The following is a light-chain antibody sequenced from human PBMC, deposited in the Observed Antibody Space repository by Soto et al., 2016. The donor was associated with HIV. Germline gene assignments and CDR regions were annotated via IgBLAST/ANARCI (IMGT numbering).Light chain of an antibody. CDR1: SLRSYY. CDR2: DKN. CDR3: NSRDSSGNHWV. J-gene: IGLJ3*02. Sequence: SSELTQDPAVSVALGQTVRITCQGDSLRSYYASWYQQKPGQAPVLVIYDKNNWPSGIPDRFSGSSSGNTASLTITGAQAEDEADYYCNSRDSSGNHWVFGGGTKLTVL. V-gene: IGLV3-19*01.